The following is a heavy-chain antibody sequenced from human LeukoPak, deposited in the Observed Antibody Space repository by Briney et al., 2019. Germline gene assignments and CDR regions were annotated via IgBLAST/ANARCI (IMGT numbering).Heavy chain of an antibody. CDR3: ARDPTPLGGYYDSSGDAFDI. J-gene: IGHJ3*02. V-gene: IGHV3-66*01. CDR2: IYSGGSA. Sequence: PGGSLRLSCAASGFTVSSNYMSWVRQAPGKGLEWVSVIYSGGSASYADSVKGRFTISRDNSKNTLYLQVNSLRAEDTAVYYCARDPTPLGGYYDSSGDAFDIWGQGTMVTVSS. CDR1: GFTVSSNY. D-gene: IGHD3-22*01.